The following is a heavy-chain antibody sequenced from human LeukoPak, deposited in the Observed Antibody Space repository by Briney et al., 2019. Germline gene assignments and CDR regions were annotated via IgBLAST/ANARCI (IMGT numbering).Heavy chain of an antibody. Sequence: PSETLSLTCTVSGDSISRHYWSWIRQAPGKGLEWIGYISYSGSTNYNPSLKSRVTISVDTSKNQFSLKLSSVTAADTAVFYCARHVGPGYSYGFDNWGQGTLVTVSS. CDR2: ISYSGST. CDR1: GDSISRHY. V-gene: IGHV4-59*08. D-gene: IGHD5-18*01. J-gene: IGHJ4*02. CDR3: ARHVGPGYSYGFDN.